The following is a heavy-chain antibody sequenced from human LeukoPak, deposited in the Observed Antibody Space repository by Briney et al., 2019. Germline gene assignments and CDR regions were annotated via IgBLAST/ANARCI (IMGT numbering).Heavy chain of an antibody. J-gene: IGHJ4*02. CDR2: IKSKTDGGTT. D-gene: IGHD2-2*01. CDR3: TTDIPPYCSSTSCYADYFDY. Sequence: GGSLRLSWAASGFTFSNAWMSWVRQAPGKGLEWVGRIKSKTDGGTTDYAAPVKGRFTISRDDSKNTLYLQMNSLKTEDTAVYYCTTDIPPYCSSTSCYADYFDYWGQGTLVTVSS. V-gene: IGHV3-15*01. CDR1: GFTFSNAW.